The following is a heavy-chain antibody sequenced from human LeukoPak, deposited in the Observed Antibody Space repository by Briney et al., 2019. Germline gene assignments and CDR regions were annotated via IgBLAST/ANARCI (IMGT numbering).Heavy chain of an antibody. V-gene: IGHV3-43*01. D-gene: IGHD3-10*01. CDR2: ISWEGGTT. CDR3: TRDSDYGSATNYFDH. CDR1: GFTFDDYA. Sequence: GGSLRLSCAASGFTFDDYAMHWVSQAPGKGLEWVSLISWEGGTTYYADSVRGRFTISRDNSKNSLYLQMDSLRTEDTAFYYCTRDSDYGSATNYFDHWGQGTLVSVSS. J-gene: IGHJ4*02.